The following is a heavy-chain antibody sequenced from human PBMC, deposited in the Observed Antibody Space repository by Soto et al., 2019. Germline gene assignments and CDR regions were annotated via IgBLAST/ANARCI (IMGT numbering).Heavy chain of an antibody. J-gene: IGHJ4*02. CDR2: ISGSGGST. D-gene: IGHD2-8*01. CDR1: GFTFSSYA. CDR3: AKALEHTIGLMPGFDY. V-gene: IGHV3-23*01. Sequence: GGSLRLSCAASGFTFSSYAMSWVRQAPGKGLEWVSAISGSGGSTYYADSVKGRFTISRDNSKNTLYLQMNSLRAEDTAVYYCAKALEHTIGLMPGFDYWGQGTLVTVSS.